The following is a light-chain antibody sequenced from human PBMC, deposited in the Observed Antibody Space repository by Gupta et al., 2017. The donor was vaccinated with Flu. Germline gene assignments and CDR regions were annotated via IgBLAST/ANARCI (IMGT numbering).Light chain of an antibody. V-gene: IGLV1-40*01. J-gene: IGLJ3*02. Sequence: VSGAPGQRVTISCTGSTSNIGAGYDVHWYQQVPGRAPKRLIFGNNNRPSGVADRFSGSKSGTSASLAIAGLQAEDEADYYCQSYDNSLSGSKVFGGGTKLTVL. CDR3: QSYDNSLSGSKV. CDR2: GNN. CDR1: TSNIGAGYD.